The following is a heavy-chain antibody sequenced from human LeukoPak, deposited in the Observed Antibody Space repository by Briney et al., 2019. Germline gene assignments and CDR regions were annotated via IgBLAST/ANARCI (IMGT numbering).Heavy chain of an antibody. J-gene: IGHJ4*02. Sequence: GGSLRLSCAASGFTFRSYSMNWVRQAPGKGLEWVSSISSSSNYIYYADSVKGRFTISRDNAKNSLYLQMDSLRAEDTAVYYCARDPSSGYYCFDSWGQGTLVTVSS. CDR1: GFTFRSYS. D-gene: IGHD3-22*01. V-gene: IGHV3-21*01. CDR2: ISSSSNYI. CDR3: ARDPSSGYYCFDS.